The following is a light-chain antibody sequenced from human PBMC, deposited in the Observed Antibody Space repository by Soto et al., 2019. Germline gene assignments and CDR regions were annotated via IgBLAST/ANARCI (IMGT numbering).Light chain of an antibody. CDR3: QQYFSTPLS. Sequence: SGMTQSPNSLAVSLGERATINCKSSQSVLYSSNNKNYLAWYRQNPGQPPKLLISWASTRESGVPDRFRGSGSGTDFTLTISSLQAEDVAVYYCQQYFSTPLSFGG. CDR2: WAS. CDR1: QSVLYSSNNKNY. J-gene: IGKJ4*01. V-gene: IGKV4-1*01.